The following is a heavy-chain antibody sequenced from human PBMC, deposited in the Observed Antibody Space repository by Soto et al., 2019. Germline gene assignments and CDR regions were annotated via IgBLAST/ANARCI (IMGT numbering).Heavy chain of an antibody. V-gene: IGHV1-18*01. CDR3: ARRGYSHDLDY. D-gene: IGHD5-18*01. CDR1: GYTFTSYL. J-gene: IGHJ4*02. Sequence: QVQLVQSGAKVKKPGASVKVSCKASGYTFTSYLITWVRQAPGQGLEWMGWISAYNGNTIYAQNLQGRVTLTTDTSTNTVYVELRSLRSDDTAVYYCARRGYSHDLDYWGQGTLVTVSS. CDR2: ISAYNGNT.